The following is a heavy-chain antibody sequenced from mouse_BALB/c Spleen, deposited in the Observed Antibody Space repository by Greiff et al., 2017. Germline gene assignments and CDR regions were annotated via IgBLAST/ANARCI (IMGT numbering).Heavy chain of an antibody. CDR2: ISNGGGST. CDR1: GFTFSSYT. J-gene: IGHJ2*01. Sequence: EVKVVESGGGLVQPGGSLKLSCAASGFTFSSYTMSWVRQTPEKRLEWVAYISNGGGSTYYPDTVKGRFTISRDNAKNTLYLQMSSLKSEDTAMYYCARHDGYYGFDYWGQGTTLTVSS. V-gene: IGHV5-12-2*01. D-gene: IGHD2-3*01. CDR3: ARHDGYYGFDY.